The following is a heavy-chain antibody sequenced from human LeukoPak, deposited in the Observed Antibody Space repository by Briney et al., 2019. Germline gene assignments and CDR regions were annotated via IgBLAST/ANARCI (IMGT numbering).Heavy chain of an antibody. V-gene: IGHV4-39*01. D-gene: IGHD2/OR15-2a*01. CDR1: GGSISSSNYY. Sequence: SETLSLTCTVSGGSISSSNYYWGWIRQPPGMGLEWIGSIYYSGTTYYNPSLESRVTVSADTSKNQFSRKLSSVTAADTAVYYCARHSSRSHPNFDYWGQGTLVTVSS. CDR3: ARHSSRSHPNFDY. J-gene: IGHJ4*02. CDR2: IYYSGTT.